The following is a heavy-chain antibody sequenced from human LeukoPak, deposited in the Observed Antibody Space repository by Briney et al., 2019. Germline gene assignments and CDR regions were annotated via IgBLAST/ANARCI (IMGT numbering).Heavy chain of an antibody. V-gene: IGHV1-69*06. CDR1: GGTFSSYA. CDR2: IIPIFGTA. Sequence: SVKVSCKASGGTFSSYAISWVRQAPGQGLEWMGGIIPIFGTANYAQKFQGRVTITADKSTSTAYMERSSLRSEDTAVYYCARDQYDSSGYYRGNWGQGTLVTVSS. D-gene: IGHD3-22*01. J-gene: IGHJ4*02. CDR3: ARDQYDSSGYYRGN.